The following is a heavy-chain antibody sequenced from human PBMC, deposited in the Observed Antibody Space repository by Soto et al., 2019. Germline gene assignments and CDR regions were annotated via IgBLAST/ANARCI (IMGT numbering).Heavy chain of an antibody. CDR2: ISWDGGST. Sequence: GGSLRLSCAASGFTFDDYTMHWVRQAPGKGLEWVSLISWDGGSTYYADSVKGRFTISRDNSKNSLYLQMNSLRTEDTALYYCAKDTMALSHYGMDVWGQGTTGTVS. CDR1: GFTFDDYT. J-gene: IGHJ6*02. D-gene: IGHD3-10*01. CDR3: AKDTMALSHYGMDV. V-gene: IGHV3-43*01.